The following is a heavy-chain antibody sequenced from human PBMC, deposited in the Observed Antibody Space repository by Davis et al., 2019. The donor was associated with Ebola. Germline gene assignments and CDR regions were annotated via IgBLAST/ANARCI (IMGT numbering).Heavy chain of an antibody. CDR2: IWYEGNNK. J-gene: IGHJ4*01. V-gene: IGHV3-30*02. D-gene: IGHD3-22*01. Sequence: GESLKISCEASGFTFSIYGMHWVRQAPGKGLEWVATIWYEGNNKYYADSVKGRFTISRDNSKNTLYLQMNSLRDEDTAVYYCARDGLAAGGVTMKCLDYWGHGALVTVSS. CDR3: ARDGLAAGGVTMKCLDY. CDR1: GFTFSIYG.